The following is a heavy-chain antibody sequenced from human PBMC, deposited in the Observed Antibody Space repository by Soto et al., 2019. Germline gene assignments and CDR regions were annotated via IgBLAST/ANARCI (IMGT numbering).Heavy chain of an antibody. V-gene: IGHV3-74*01. Sequence: EVQLVESGGGLVQPGGSLRLSCAASGFTFSTYWMHWVRQAPGKGLVWVSRINSDGSTTNYADSVKGRFTISRDNAKNTQYLQMNSLRAEDTAVYYCARDAYYDMGVWGQGRTVTVSS. J-gene: IGHJ6*02. CDR1: GFTFSTYW. CDR3: ARDAYYDMGV. CDR2: INSDGSTT.